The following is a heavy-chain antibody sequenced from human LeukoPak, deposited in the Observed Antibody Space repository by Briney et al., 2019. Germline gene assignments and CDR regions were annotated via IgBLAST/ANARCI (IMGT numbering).Heavy chain of an antibody. V-gene: IGHV4-59*08. CDR2: IHYSGST. CDR3: ARQGVSSYQYYFDY. CDR1: GGSISSYF. Sequence: PSETLSLTCTVSGGSISSYFWSWIRQTPGKGLEWIGDIHYSGSTNYNPSLKSRVTISVDTSKNQFSLKLPSVTAADTAVYYCARQGVSSYQYYFDYWGQGTLVTVSS. D-gene: IGHD3-22*01. J-gene: IGHJ4*02.